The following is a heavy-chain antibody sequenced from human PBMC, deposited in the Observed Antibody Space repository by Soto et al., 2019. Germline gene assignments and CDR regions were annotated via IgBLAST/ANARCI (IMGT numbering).Heavy chain of an antibody. CDR3: ARAPITMIDGLWFDP. CDR2: MNPNSGKT. CDR1: GYTFTSYD. D-gene: IGHD3-22*01. Sequence: ASVKVSCKASGYTFTSYDINWVRQAPGQGLEWMGWMNPNSGKTSYAQKFQGRVTITADESTSKAYMELSSLRSEDTAVYYCARAPITMIDGLWFDPWGQGTLVTVSS. J-gene: IGHJ5*02. V-gene: IGHV1-8*01.